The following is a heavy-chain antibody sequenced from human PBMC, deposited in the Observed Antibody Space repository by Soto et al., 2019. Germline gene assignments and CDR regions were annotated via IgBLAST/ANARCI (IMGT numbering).Heavy chain of an antibody. J-gene: IGHJ6*02. CDR3: ARQGHSSSSDMSYYYGMDV. CDR2: IYPGDSDT. CDR1: GYSFTSYW. Sequence: GESLKISCKGSGYSFTSYWIGWVRQMPGKGLEWMGIIYPGDSDTRYSPSFQGQVTISADKSISTAYLQWSSLKASDTAMYYCARQGHSSSSDMSYYYGMDVWGHGTTVTVSS. D-gene: IGHD6-6*01. V-gene: IGHV5-51*01.